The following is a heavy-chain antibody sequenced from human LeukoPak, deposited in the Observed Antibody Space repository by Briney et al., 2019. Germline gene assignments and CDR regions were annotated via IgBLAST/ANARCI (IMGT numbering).Heavy chain of an antibody. CDR3: ARNPPRTGDFNS. V-gene: IGHV1-69*13. D-gene: IGHD7-27*01. J-gene: IGHJ4*02. Sequence: SVKVSCKASGGTFSSYAISWVRQAPGQGLEWMGGIIPIFGTANYAQKFQGRVTITADESTSTAHMELSSLRSEDTAVYYCARNPPRTGDFNSWGQGALVTVSS. CDR2: IIPIFGTA. CDR1: GGTFSSYA.